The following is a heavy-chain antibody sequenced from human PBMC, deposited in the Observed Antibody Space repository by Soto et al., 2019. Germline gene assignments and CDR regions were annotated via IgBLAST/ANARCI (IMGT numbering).Heavy chain of an antibody. J-gene: IGHJ6*02. CDR3: AIGGRQIYYYGMDV. CDR2: ISGTGDTT. Sequence: GGSLRLSCEASGFIFSDYYMSWIRQAPGKGLETLCYISGTGDTTSYADSVKGRFTISRDNAKNSLFLHLNSLSAGDTAVYYSAIGGRQIYYYGMDVSGQGTTVTVYS. V-gene: IGHV3-11*01. CDR1: GFIFSDYY. D-gene: IGHD3-3*01.